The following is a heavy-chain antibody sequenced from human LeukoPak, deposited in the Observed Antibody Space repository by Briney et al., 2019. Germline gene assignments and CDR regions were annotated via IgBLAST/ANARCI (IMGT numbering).Heavy chain of an antibody. CDR2: MKYDGSEK. V-gene: IGHV3-7*01. CDR3: ARDIAAAGLFFDY. CDR1: GFTFSSYW. D-gene: IGHD6-13*01. Sequence: SVGSLRLFCAASGFTFSSYWMSWVRQAAGKRLEGVANMKYDGSEKDYVDSVKGRFTISRDNDKNSLYLQMNSLRAEDTAVYYCARDIAAAGLFFDYWGQGTLVTVSS. J-gene: IGHJ4*02.